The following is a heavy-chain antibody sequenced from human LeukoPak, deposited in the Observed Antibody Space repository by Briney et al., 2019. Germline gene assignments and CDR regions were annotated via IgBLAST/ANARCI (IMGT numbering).Heavy chain of an antibody. V-gene: IGHV3-23*01. CDR3: ANALGGGNTWYYFDC. CDR2: LSGSGGSP. D-gene: IGHD6-13*01. CDR1: GFTFSSYA. Sequence: GGSLRLSCAASGFTFSSYAMSWVRQAPGKGLEWVSSLSGSGGSPNYANSVKGRFSISRDNSKNTLYLQMNSLRAEDTAVYYCANALGGGNTWYYFDCWGQGTLVTVSS. J-gene: IGHJ4*02.